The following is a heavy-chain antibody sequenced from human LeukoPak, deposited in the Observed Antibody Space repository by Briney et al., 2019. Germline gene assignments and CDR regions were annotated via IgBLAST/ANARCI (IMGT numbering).Heavy chain of an antibody. Sequence: GGSLRLSCAASGFTFSSYAMHWVRQAPGKGLEWVAVISYDGSNKYYADSVKGRFTISRDNSKNTLYLQMNSLRAEDTAVYYCARAVEMATPFFDYWGQGILVTVSS. CDR3: ARAVEMATPFFDY. CDR1: GFTFSSYA. J-gene: IGHJ4*02. D-gene: IGHD5-24*01. CDR2: ISYDGSNK. V-gene: IGHV3-30-3*01.